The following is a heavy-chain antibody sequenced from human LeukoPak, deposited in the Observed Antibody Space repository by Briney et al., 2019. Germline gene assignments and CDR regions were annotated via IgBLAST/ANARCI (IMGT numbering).Heavy chain of an antibody. J-gene: IGHJ4*02. CDR3: AKDNSNYVFDY. Sequence: GGSLRLSCAASGFTFSGYWMHWVRQAPGKGLVWVSRINKDGSTTSYADSVKGRFTISRDNAKNTLYLQMNSLRAEDTAVYYCAKDNSNYVFDYWGQGTLVTVSS. CDR1: GFTFSGYW. CDR2: INKDGSTT. D-gene: IGHD4-11*01. V-gene: IGHV3-74*01.